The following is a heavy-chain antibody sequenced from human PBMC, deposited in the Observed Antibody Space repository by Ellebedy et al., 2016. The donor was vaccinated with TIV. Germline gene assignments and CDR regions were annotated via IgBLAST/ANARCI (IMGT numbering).Heavy chain of an antibody. CDR1: GFSVSSSY. J-gene: IGHJ3*01. Sequence: GESLKISXAVSGFSVSSSYMSWVRQGPGKGLEWVSAMFCCGNTLYGASVKGRFTVSRDKSNNTLSLQMDSLRAEDTAVYYCVRDAKPFPSSPDVFDVWGQGTIVTVSS. D-gene: IGHD6-6*01. V-gene: IGHV3-53*01. CDR2: MFCCGNT. CDR3: VRDAKPFPSSPDVFDV.